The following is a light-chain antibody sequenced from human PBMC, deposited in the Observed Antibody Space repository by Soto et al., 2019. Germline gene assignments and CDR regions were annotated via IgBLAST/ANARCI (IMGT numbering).Light chain of an antibody. J-gene: IGKJ5*01. CDR2: GAS. V-gene: IGKV3-15*01. Sequence: EIVLTQSPGTLSLSPGERATLSCRASQSVSSNFLAWYQEKLGQAPRLLISGASTRATGIPARFSGSGSGTEFTLTISSLQSEDFAVYYCQQYNNWPPITFGQGTRLEIK. CDR1: QSVSSN. CDR3: QQYNNWPPIT.